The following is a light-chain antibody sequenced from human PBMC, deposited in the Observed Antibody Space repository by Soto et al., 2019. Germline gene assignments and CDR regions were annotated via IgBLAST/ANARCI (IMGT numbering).Light chain of an antibody. CDR3: QQYGSSHTFT. Sequence: EIVFTQSPGTPSLSPGERATLSCRASQSVSSSYLAWYQQKPGQAPRLFIYGASSRANGIPDRFGGSGSGTDFTLTISRLETQDFALYACQQYGSSHTFTFGQGTKVDIK. J-gene: IGKJ1*01. V-gene: IGKV3-20*01. CDR1: QSVSSSY. CDR2: GAS.